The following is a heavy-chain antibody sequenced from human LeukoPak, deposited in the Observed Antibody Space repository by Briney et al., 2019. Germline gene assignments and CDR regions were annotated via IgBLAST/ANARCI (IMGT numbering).Heavy chain of an antibody. D-gene: IGHD5-24*01. CDR3: AKEQLRDDYYLLP. Sequence: GGSLRLSCAASGFTFSNYWMTWVRQVPGKGLEWVSTISGSGYTTYFADSVKGRFTISRDNSKNTLHLQMNSLRAGDTAVYYCAKEQLRDDYYLLPWGQGTLVTVSS. CDR1: GFTFSNYW. V-gene: IGHV3-23*01. CDR2: ISGSGYTT. J-gene: IGHJ5*02.